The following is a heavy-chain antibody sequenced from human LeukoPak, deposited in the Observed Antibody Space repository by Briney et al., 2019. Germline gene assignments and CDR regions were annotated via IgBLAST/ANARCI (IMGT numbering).Heavy chain of an antibody. CDR2: IRYDGSNK. Sequence: GGSLRLSCAASGFTLSNYGMHWVRQAPGKGLEWVAFIRYDGSNKHYADSVKGRFTISRDNSKNTLYLQVDSLRAEDTAVYYCAKDGNWNYFDYWGQGTLVTVSS. CDR3: AKDGNWNYFDY. J-gene: IGHJ4*02. V-gene: IGHV3-30*02. CDR1: GFTLSNYG. D-gene: IGHD1-20*01.